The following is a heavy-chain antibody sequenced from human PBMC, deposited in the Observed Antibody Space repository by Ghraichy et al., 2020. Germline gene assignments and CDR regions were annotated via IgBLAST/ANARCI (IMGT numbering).Heavy chain of an antibody. CDR2: ISAYNGNT. D-gene: IGHD6-13*01. CDR3: ARAGLVSSTWPALNSYYYGMDV. J-gene: IGHJ6*02. V-gene: IGHV1-18*01. Sequence: ASVKVSCKASGYTFTSYGISWVRQAPGQGLEWMGWISAYNGNTNYAQKLQGRVTMTTDTSTSTAYMELRSLRSDDTAVYFCARAGLVSSTWPALNSYYYGMDVWGQGTTVTVSS. CDR1: GYTFTSYG.